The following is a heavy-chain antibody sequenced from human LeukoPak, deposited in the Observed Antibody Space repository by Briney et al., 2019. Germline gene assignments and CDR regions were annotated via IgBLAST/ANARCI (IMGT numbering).Heavy chain of an antibody. Sequence: GGSLRLSCAASGLTFSSYWMSWVRQAPGKGLEWVANIKQDGSEKYYVDSVKGRFTNSRDNSKNTLYLQMNSLRAEDTAVYYCAKVYSSGSANWFDPWGQGTLVTVSS. J-gene: IGHJ5*02. CDR1: GLTFSSYW. D-gene: IGHD3-10*01. CDR2: IKQDGSEK. CDR3: AKVYSSGSANWFDP. V-gene: IGHV3-7*01.